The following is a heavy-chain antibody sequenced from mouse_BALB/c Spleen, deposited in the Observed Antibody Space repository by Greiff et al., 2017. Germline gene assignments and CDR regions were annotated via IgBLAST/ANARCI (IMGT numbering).Heavy chain of an antibody. Sequence: VQLQQSGPGLVKPSQSLSLTCTVTGYSITSDYAWNWIRQFPGNKLEWMGYISYSGSTSYNPSLKSRISITRDTSKNQFFLQLNSVTTEDTATYYCARSRYYGPWFAYWGQGTLVTVSA. D-gene: IGHD1-1*01. J-gene: IGHJ3*01. V-gene: IGHV3-2*02. CDR1: GYSITSDYA. CDR3: ARSRYYGPWFAY. CDR2: ISYSGST.